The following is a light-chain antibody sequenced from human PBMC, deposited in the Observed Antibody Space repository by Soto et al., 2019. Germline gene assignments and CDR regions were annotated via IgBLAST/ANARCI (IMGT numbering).Light chain of an antibody. CDR3: GTWDASLTNGV. J-gene: IGLJ2*01. CDR2: DDY. Sequence: QAVVTQPPSVSAAPGQRVTISCSGSSSNIGNNFVSWYQQLPGTAPKLLIYDDYKRPSGIPDRFSGSKSGTSATLGITGLQTGDEADYYCGTWDASLTNGVFGGGTKLTVL. V-gene: IGLV1-51*01. CDR1: SSNIGNNF.